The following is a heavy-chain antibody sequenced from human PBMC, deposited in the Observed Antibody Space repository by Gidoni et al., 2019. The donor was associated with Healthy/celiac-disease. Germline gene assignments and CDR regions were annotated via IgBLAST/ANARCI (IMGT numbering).Heavy chain of an antibody. V-gene: IGHV1-69*01. CDR2: IIPIFGTA. CDR1: GGTFSSYA. D-gene: IGHD2-15*01. CDR3: AREVEAVAATQDYFDY. Sequence: QVQLVQSGAEVQKPGSSVKVSCKASGGTFSSYAISWVRQAPGQGLEWMGGIIPIFGTANYAQKFQGRVTITADESTSTAYMELSSLRSEDTAVYYCAREVEAVAATQDYFDYWGQGTLVTVSS. J-gene: IGHJ4*02.